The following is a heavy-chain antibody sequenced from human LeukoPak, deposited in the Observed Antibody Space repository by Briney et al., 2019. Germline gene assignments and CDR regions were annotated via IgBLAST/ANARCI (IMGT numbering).Heavy chain of an antibody. J-gene: IGHJ3*01. Sequence: SETLSLTCAVYGESFSPYSWSWVRQPPGKGLEWIAYSYHSGDTHYNPSLTSRVTISLDTSKNQVSLTFTSVTAADTAVYYCVRVRGDECSGYNDAFDLWGQGTMVTVSS. V-gene: IGHV4-34*01. D-gene: IGHD3-22*01. CDR1: GESFSPYS. CDR3: VRVRGDECSGYNDAFDL. CDR2: SYHSGDT.